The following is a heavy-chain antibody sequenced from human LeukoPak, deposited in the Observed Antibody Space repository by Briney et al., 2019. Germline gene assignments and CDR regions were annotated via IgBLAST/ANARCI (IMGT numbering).Heavy chain of an antibody. Sequence: SETLSLTCSVSGGSISSSSYYWGWIRQPPGKGLEWIENIYYSGSTYYNPSLKSRVTISVDTSKNQFSLKLSSVTAADTAVYYCARGSRYGGNPHPAVAFDYWGQGTLVTVSS. CDR3: ARGSRYGGNPHPAVAFDY. CDR1: GGSISSSSYY. D-gene: IGHD4-23*01. V-gene: IGHV4-39*01. CDR2: IYYSGST. J-gene: IGHJ4*02.